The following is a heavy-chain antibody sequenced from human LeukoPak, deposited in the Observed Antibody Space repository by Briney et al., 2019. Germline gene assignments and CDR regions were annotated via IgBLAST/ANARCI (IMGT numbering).Heavy chain of an antibody. CDR3: AREYEKGGYSYGRRI. CDR2: ISSSSSYI. Sequence: PGGSLRLSCAASGFTFSTYNMNWVRQAPGKGLEWVSSISSSSSYIYYADSVKGRFTISRDNAKNSLYLQMNSLRAEDTAVYYCAREYEKGGYSYGRRIWGQGTMVTVSS. D-gene: IGHD5-18*01. J-gene: IGHJ3*02. CDR1: GFTFSTYN. V-gene: IGHV3-21*01.